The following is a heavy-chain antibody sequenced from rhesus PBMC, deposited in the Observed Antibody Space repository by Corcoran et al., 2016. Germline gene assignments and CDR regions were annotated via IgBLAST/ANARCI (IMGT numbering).Heavy chain of an antibody. D-gene: IGHD3-3*01. V-gene: IGHV1S2*01. Sequence: QVQLVQSGAEVKKPGSSVKVSCKASGYTFTDYYMPWVRQAPRQGLEWMGWINPYNGNTKYAQKFQGRVTRTRDTSTSTAYMELSSLRSEDTAVYYCARENNIWTGFSYWGQGVLVTVSS. CDR3: ARENNIWTGFSY. CDR1: GYTFTDYY. J-gene: IGHJ4*01. CDR2: INPYNGNT.